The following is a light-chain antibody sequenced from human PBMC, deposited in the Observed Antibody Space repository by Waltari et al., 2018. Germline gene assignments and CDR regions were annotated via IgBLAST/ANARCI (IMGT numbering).Light chain of an antibody. J-gene: IGKJ1*01. V-gene: IGKV3-20*01. CDR3: QQHGTLPAT. CDR1: QIVGSSS. CDR2: RAS. Sequence: EIVLTQSPGTASLSPGERVTLSCRAGQIVGSSSLAWYQQKPGQAPRLVIYRASTRATGIPDRFSGSGSGTDFSLTISRLEPEDFAVYYCQQHGTLPATFGQGTKVEIK.